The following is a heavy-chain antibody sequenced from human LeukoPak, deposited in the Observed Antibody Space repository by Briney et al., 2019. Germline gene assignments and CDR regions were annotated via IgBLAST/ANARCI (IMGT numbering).Heavy chain of an antibody. Sequence: GGCLRLSCAASGLTFSGSWMSWLRQAPGRGVEWVDDINEEGKNKYYVDSVKGRFTISRDYAKNSLYLQMNSLRVEDTSIYYCARDMFIGGQGTLVTVAP. CDR1: GLTFSGSW. J-gene: IGHJ1*01. V-gene: IGHV3-7*01. CDR2: INEEGKNK. D-gene: IGHD3-10*02. CDR3: ARDMFI.